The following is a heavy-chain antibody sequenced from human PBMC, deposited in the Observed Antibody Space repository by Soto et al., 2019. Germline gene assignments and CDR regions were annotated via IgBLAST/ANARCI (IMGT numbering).Heavy chain of an antibody. J-gene: IGHJ6*02. D-gene: IGHD2-15*01. CDR2: IHPGDSET. CDR1: GYSFSTYW. CDR3: GRENGGGYNYYYYGMDA. V-gene: IGHV5-51*01. Sequence: GESLKISCKGSGYSFSTYWIGWVRQMPGKGLEWMGIIHPGDSETTYNPSFQGQVTFSADKSTNTAYLQWSSLKASDTAMYYCGRENGGGYNYYYYGMDAWGQGTTVTVSS.